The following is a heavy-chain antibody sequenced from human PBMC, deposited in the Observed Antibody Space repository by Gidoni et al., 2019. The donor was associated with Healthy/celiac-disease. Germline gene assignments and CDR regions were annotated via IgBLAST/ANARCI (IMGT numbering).Heavy chain of an antibody. Sequence: QVTLKESGPVLVKPPETLTLTSTVSGFSLSNARTGVRWIRQPPGKAREWLAHIFSNDEKSYSTSLKSRLTISKDTSKSQVVLTMTNMDPVDTATYYCARGGQLVLSEEIRNWFDPWGQGTLVTVSS. V-gene: IGHV2-26*01. CDR2: IFSNDEK. J-gene: IGHJ5*02. CDR3: ARGGQLVLSEEIRNWFDP. D-gene: IGHD6-6*01. CDR1: GFSLSNARTG.